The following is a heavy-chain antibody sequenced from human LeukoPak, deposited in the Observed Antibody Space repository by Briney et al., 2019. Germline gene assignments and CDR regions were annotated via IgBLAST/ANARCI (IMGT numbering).Heavy chain of an antibody. CDR3: AKGAFYGFWDMDV. CDR2: ISGSGGST. CDR1: GFTFTSYA. Sequence: GGSLRLSCAASGFTFTSYAMNWVRQAPGKGLEWVSAISGSGGSTYFADSVKGRFTISRDNSKNTLYLQMNSLRAEDTAVYFCAKGAFYGFWDMDVWGQGTTVTVSS. D-gene: IGHD3-3*01. J-gene: IGHJ6*02. V-gene: IGHV3-23*01.